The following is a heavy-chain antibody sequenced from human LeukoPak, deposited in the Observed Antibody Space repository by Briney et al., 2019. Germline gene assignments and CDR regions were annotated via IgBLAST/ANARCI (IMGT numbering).Heavy chain of an antibody. V-gene: IGHV1-3*01. CDR1: GYTFTSYA. J-gene: IGHJ5*02. Sequence: ASVNVSCKASGYTFTSYAMHWVRQAPGQRLEWMGWINAGNGNTKYSQKFQGRVTITRDTSASTAYMELSSLRSEDTAVYYCARVLKDSYGPRFDPWGQGTLVTVSS. CDR3: ARVLKDSYGPRFDP. CDR2: INAGNGNT. D-gene: IGHD5-18*01.